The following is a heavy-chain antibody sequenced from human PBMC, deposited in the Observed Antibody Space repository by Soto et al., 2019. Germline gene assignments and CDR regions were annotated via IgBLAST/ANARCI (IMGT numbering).Heavy chain of an antibody. CDR1: SESLRGYY. J-gene: IGHJ5*02. V-gene: IGHV4-34*01. CDR3: ARGLFSSGWYSYFDP. CDR2: ISQSGFT. D-gene: IGHD6-19*01. Sequence: QVQLQQWGAGLLRPSETLSLTCAVSSESLRGYYWTWIRQSPGKGLEWIGEISQSGFTNYNPSLESRVNMSVATSKSQFSLHLTSVTAADTAVYYCARGLFSSGWYSYFDPWGQGTPVTVSS.